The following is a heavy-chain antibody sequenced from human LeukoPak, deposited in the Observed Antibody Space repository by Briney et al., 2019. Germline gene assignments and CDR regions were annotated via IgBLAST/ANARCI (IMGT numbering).Heavy chain of an antibody. J-gene: IGHJ1*01. Sequence: GGSLRLSCAASGFTFSKYWMHWVRQVPGKGLVWVSLINGDGSTTNYADFVKGRFTISRDNARNTLSLQVNSLRAEDTAVYYCATGNYYDSRGYYTFGYWGQGTLVTVSS. CDR1: GFTFSKYW. CDR2: INGDGSTT. V-gene: IGHV3-74*01. CDR3: ATGNYYDSRGYYTFGY. D-gene: IGHD3-22*01.